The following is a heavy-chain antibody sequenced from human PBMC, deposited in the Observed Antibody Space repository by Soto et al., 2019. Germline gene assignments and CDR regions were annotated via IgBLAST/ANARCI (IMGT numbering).Heavy chain of an antibody. D-gene: IGHD2-2*01. CDR1: GGSISSSSYY. CDR3: ASLYCSSTSCFHTNFDY. V-gene: IGHV4-39*01. J-gene: IGHJ4*02. Sequence: PSETLSLTCTVSGGSISSSSYYWGWIRQPPGKGLEWIGSIYYSGSTYYNPSLKSRVTISVDASKNQFSLKLSSVTAADTAVYYCASLYCSSTSCFHTNFDYWGQGTLVTVSS. CDR2: IYYSGST.